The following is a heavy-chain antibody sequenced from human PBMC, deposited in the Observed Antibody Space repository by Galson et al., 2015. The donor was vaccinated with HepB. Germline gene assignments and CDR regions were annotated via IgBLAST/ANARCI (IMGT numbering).Heavy chain of an antibody. V-gene: IGHV3-49*03. CDR3: TRDGGELSNPVDY. CDR2: IRSKAYGGTT. CDR1: GFTFGDYA. D-gene: IGHD3-16*01. Sequence: SLRLSCAASGFTFGDYAMSWFRQAPGKGLEWVGFIRSKAYGGTTEYAASVKGRFTISRDDSKSIAYLQMNSLKTEDTAVYYCTRDGGELSNPVDYWGQGTLVTVSS. J-gene: IGHJ4*02.